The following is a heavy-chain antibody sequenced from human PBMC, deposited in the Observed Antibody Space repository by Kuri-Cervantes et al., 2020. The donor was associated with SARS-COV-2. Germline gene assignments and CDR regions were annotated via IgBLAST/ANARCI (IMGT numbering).Heavy chain of an antibody. CDR3: AKVGLAQNDFWSGYYTG. J-gene: IGHJ4*02. Sequence: GGSLRLSCAVSGFTFSSYAMSWVRQAPGKGLEWVSAISGSGGSTYYADSVKGRFTISRDNSKNTLYLQMNSLRAEDTAVYYCAKVGLAQNDFWSGYYTGWGQGTLVTVSS. CDR1: GFTFSSYA. D-gene: IGHD3-3*01. CDR2: ISGSGGST. V-gene: IGHV3-23*01.